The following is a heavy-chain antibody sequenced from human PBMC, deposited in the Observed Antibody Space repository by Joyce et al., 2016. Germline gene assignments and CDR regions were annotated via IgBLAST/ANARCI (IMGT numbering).Heavy chain of an antibody. CDR3: ARILSPHNAYYYGMDV. J-gene: IGHJ6*02. V-gene: IGHV2-70*01. CDR2: IDWHDDK. CDR1: GFSRTTTGMT. D-gene: IGHD1-1*01. Sequence: QVTLRESGPALVKPPQTLPLTCTFSGFSRTTTGMTVSWLRQPPGKALEWLALIDWHDDKYYITSLKTRLTISKDTSKNQVVLVRTNMDPVDTATYYCARILSPHNAYYYGMDVWGQGTTVTVSS.